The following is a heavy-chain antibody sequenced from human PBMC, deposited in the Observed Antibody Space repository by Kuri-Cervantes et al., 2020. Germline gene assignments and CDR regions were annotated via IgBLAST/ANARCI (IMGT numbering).Heavy chain of an antibody. CDR3: ARDRNHYDSSGYYWGDLDY. CDR2: ISSSSSYI. Sequence: GESLKISCAASGFTFDDYAMHWVRQAPGKGLEWVSSISSSSSYIYYADSVKGRFTISRDNAKTSLYLQMNSLRAEDTAVYYCARDRNHYDSSGYYWGDLDYWGQGTLVTVSS. J-gene: IGHJ4*02. V-gene: IGHV3-21*01. CDR1: GFTFDDYA. D-gene: IGHD3-22*01.